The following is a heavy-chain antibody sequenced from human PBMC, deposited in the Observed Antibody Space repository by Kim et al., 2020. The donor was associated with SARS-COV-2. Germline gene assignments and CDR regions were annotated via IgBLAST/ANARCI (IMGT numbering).Heavy chain of an antibody. CDR3: ARGYSGFDIDY. D-gene: IGHD5-12*01. CDR2: N. J-gene: IGHJ4*02. V-gene: IGHV4-59*09. Sequence: NHYTPALKSRVTIPVDTSKNQFSLKLSSVTAADTAVYYCARGYSGFDIDYWGQGTLVTVSS.